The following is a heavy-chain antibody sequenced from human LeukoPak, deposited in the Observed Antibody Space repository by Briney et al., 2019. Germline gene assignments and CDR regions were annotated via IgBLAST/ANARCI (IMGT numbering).Heavy chain of an antibody. CDR3: ARGDDNGDYEVID. Sequence: ASVKVSCKASGYTFTGYYMHWVRQAPGQGLEWMGWINPNSGGTDYAQKFQGRVTMTRDTSISTAYMELSRLRSDDTAVYYCARGDDNGDYEVIDWGQGTLVTVSS. J-gene: IGHJ4*02. V-gene: IGHV1-2*02. D-gene: IGHD4-17*01. CDR2: INPNSGGT. CDR1: GYTFTGYY.